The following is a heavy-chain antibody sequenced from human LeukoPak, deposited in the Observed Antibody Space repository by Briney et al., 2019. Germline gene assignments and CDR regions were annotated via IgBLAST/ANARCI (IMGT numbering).Heavy chain of an antibody. Sequence: PPETLSLTRTVSGGSIRSDYWSWSREPPGEGLEWIGYIYTSGSTNYNPSLKSRVTISLDRSKNKFSLKLNSVTAVDTAVYYCARRYCSGGTCYSDGDWY. CDR2: IYTSGST. J-gene: IGHJ2*01. D-gene: IGHD2-15*01. CDR3: ARRYCSGGTCYSDGDWY. CDR1: GGSIRSDY. V-gene: IGHV4-4*08.